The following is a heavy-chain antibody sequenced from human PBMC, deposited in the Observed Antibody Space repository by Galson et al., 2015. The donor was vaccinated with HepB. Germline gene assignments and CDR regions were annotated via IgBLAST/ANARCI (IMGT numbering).Heavy chain of an antibody. J-gene: IGHJ1*01. Sequence: SLRLSCAASGFTVSSNYMSWVRRAPGKGLEWVSILYSGGTTYYADSVKGRFTISRDNPKNTLYLQMNSLRAEDTAVYYCARPYCSGGSCYGYWGQGTLVTVPS. D-gene: IGHD2-15*01. CDR1: GFTVSSNY. V-gene: IGHV3-53*01. CDR3: ARPYCSGGSCYGY. CDR2: LYSGGTT.